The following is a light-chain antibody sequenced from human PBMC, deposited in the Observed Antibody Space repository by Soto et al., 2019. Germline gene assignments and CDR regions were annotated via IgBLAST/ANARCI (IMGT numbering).Light chain of an antibody. CDR3: QQDILFWT. CDR2: GAS. CDR1: QSVSSN. J-gene: IGKJ1*01. Sequence: EIVMTQSPATLSVSPGERATLSCRASQSVSSNLAWYQQKPGQAPRLLIYGASTRATGIPARFSGSGSGTEITLTISSLQTEDVAVYYCQQDILFWTFGLGTKVEIK. V-gene: IGKV3-15*01.